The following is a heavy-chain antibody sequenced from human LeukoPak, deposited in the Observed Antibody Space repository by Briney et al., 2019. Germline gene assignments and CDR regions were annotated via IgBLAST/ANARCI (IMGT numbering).Heavy chain of an antibody. CDR1: GFTFDDYG. V-gene: IGHV3-9*01. CDR3: AKDYGYSSSWYDY. Sequence: GGSLRLSCEASGFTFDDYGMHWVRQAPRKGLEWVSTISWNSASVGYVDSVKGRFTISRDNAKKTLYLQMNSLRPEDTALYYCAKDYGYSSSWYDYWGQGTLVTVSS. D-gene: IGHD6-13*01. J-gene: IGHJ4*02. CDR2: ISWNSASV.